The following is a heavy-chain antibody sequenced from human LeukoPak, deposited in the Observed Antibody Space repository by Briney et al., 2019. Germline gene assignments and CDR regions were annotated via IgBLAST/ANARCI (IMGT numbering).Heavy chain of an antibody. CDR2: ISSSSSYI. CDR1: GFTFSSYS. CDR3: ARDQGSPRPY. V-gene: IGHV3-21*01. Sequence: GGSLRLSCAASGFTFSSYSMNWVRQAPGKGLEWVSSISSSSSYIYYADSVKGRFTISRDNSKNTLYLQMNSLRAEDTAVYYCARDQGSPRPYWGQGTLVTVSS. J-gene: IGHJ4*02.